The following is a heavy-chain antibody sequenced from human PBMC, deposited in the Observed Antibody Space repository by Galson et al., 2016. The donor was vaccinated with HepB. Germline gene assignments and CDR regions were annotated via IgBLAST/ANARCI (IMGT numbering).Heavy chain of an antibody. V-gene: IGHV4-39*01. CDR1: GGSISSSSYY. D-gene: IGHD3-22*01. CDR2: ISYSGST. CDR3: ARQDYYASSGYIDALDI. Sequence: SETLSLTCTVSGGSISSSSYYWGWIRQPPGMGLEWIGSISYSGSTYYNPSLKSRVTIPVDTSKNQFSLKLSSVTAADTAVYYCARQDYYASSGYIDALDIWGQGTMGIVSS. J-gene: IGHJ3*02.